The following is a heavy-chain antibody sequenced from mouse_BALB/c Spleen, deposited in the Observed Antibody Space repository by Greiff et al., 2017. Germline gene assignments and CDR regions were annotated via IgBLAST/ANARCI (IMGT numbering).Heavy chain of an antibody. CDR2: ISSGSSTI. V-gene: IGHV5-17*02. Sequence: EVMLVESGGGLVQPGGSRKLSCAASGFTFSSFGMHWVRQAPEKGLEWVAYISSGSSTIYYADTVKGRFTISRDNPKNTLFLQMTSLRSEDTAMYYCARGLDGYYMDYWGQGTTLTVSS. J-gene: IGHJ2*01. CDR1: GFTFSSFG. CDR3: ARGLDGYYMDY. D-gene: IGHD2-3*01.